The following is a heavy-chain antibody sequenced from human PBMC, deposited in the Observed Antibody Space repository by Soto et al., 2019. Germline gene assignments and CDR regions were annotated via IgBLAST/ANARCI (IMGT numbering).Heavy chain of an antibody. CDR3: AKDRGGDYPNWFDP. D-gene: IGHD4-17*01. V-gene: IGHV3-23*01. CDR1: GFTFSSYV. J-gene: IGHJ5*02. Sequence: GGSLRLSCAASGFTFSSYVMSWVRQAPGKGLEWVSGISGSGGSTYYADSVKGRFTISRDNSKSTLYLQMNILRGEDTAVYYCAKDRGGDYPNWFDPWGQGTLVTVSS. CDR2: ISGSGGST.